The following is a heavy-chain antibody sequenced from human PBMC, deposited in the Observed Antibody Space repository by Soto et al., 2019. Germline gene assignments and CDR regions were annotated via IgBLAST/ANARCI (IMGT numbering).Heavy chain of an antibody. Sequence: SETLSLTCSVSGGSISTVCHYFTWIRQPPGKCLEWIGAIYHTGSTYSGKSLRRRLTMSVDTSKSQFSLRLSSVTAADTAVYYCARATGTLRSRNCDYWGQGSLVTVS. CDR2: IYHTGST. D-gene: IGHD1-1*01. CDR1: GGSISTVCHY. J-gene: IGHJ4*02. CDR3: ARATGTLRSRNCDY. V-gene: IGHV4-31*03.